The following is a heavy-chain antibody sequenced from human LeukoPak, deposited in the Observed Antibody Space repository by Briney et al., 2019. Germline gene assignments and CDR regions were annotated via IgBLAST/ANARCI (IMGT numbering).Heavy chain of an antibody. J-gene: IGHJ4*02. V-gene: IGHV1-46*01. CDR1: GYTFTSYF. CDR2: INPTSGGT. CDR3: ARDGGYSSGYYRGLY. D-gene: IGHD6-19*01. Sequence: ASVKVSCKASGYTFTSYFLHWVRQAPGQGLEWLGTINPTSGGTTYAQKFLGRVTVTRDRSTSTVYMELNSLRSEDTAVYYCARDGGYSSGYYRGLYWGQGTLVTVSS.